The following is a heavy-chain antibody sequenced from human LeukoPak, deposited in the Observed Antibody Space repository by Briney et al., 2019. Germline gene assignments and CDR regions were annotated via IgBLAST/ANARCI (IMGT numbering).Heavy chain of an antibody. D-gene: IGHD2-15*01. CDR1: GGSITNFF. Sequence: SETLSLTCSVSGGSITNFFWTWIRQPAGKGLEYIGRIYASGSIDYNPSLKGRVTMSVDTSNNQFSLNLTSVTAADTALYFCARSARFSYSYMDVWDKGTSITVSS. V-gene: IGHV4-4*07. CDR2: IYASGSI. J-gene: IGHJ6*03. CDR3: ARSARFSYSYMDV.